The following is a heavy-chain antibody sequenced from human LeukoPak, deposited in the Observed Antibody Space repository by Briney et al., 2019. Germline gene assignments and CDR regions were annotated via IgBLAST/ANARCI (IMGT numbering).Heavy chain of an antibody. V-gene: IGHV4-38-2*02. CDR3: ARDFWSGSNWFDP. CDR1: GYSISSGYY. J-gene: IGHJ5*02. D-gene: IGHD3-3*01. Sequence: PSETLSLTCTVSGYSISSGYYWGWIRQPPGKGLEWTGYIYYSGSTLYNPSLRSRVTMSVDTSKKQFSLKLTSVTAADTAVYYCARDFWSGSNWFDPWGQGTLVTVSS. CDR2: IYYSGST.